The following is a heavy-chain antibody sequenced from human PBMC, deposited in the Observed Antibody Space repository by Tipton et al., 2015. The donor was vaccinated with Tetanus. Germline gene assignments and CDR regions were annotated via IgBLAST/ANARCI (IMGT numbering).Heavy chain of an antibody. CDR2: IKQDGSEK. CDR1: GFTFSSYW. D-gene: IGHD6-13*01. J-gene: IGHJ4*02. Sequence: SLRLSCAASGFTFSSYWMSWVRQAPGKGLEWVANIKQDGSEKYYVDSVKGRFTISRDNAKNSLYLQMNSLRAEDTALYYCASWGVPAATRIAAAGTSDYWGQGTLVTVSS. CDR3: ASWGVPAATRIAAAGTSDY. V-gene: IGHV3-7*03.